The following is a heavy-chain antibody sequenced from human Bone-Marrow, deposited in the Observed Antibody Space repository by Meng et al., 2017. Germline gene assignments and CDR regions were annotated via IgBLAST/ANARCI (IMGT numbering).Heavy chain of an antibody. CDR1: GFTFDDYA. CDR2: ISWNSGSI. V-gene: IGHV3-9*01. D-gene: IGHD3-22*01. Sequence: SLKISCAASGFTFDDYAMHWVRQAPGKGLEWVSGISWNSGSIGYADSVKGRFTISRDNAKNSLYLQMNSLRAEDTALYYCAKDMDYYDSSGYFDYWGQGTLVTVSS. J-gene: IGHJ4*02. CDR3: AKDMDYYDSSGYFDY.